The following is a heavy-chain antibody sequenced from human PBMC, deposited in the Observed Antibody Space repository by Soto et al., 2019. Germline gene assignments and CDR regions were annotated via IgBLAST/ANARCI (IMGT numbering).Heavy chain of an antibody. CDR3: AKDADCSGGSCYTLDY. V-gene: IGHV3-23*01. D-gene: IGHD2-15*01. CDR2: ISGSGGST. CDR1: GFTFSSYA. Sequence: GGSLRLSCAASGFTFSSYAMSWVRQAPGKGLEWVSAISGSGGSTYYADSVKGRFTISRDNSKNTLYLQMNSLRAGDTAVYYCAKDADCSGGSCYTLDYWGQGTLVTVSS. J-gene: IGHJ4*02.